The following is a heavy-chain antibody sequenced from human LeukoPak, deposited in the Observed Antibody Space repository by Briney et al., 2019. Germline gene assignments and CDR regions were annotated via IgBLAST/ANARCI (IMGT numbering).Heavy chain of an antibody. J-gene: IGHJ6*03. CDR3: AREGQGYYYYMDV. V-gene: IGHV3-74*01. CDR2: INSDGSST. Sequence: GGSLRLSCAASGFTFSSYWMHWVRQAPGKGLVWVSRINSDGSSTSYADSVKGRFTISRDNAKNTLYLQMNSLRAEDTAVYYCAREGQGYYYYMDVWGKGTTVTVFS. CDR1: GFTFSSYW.